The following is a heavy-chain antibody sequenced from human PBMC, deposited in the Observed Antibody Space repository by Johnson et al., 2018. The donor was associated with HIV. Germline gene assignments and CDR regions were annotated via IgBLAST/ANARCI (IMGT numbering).Heavy chain of an antibody. CDR1: GFTFSDYY. Sequence: VQLVESGGGLVQPGGSLRLSCAASGFTFSDYYMSWIRQAPEKGLEWVSGIKWNGGSTGYADSVKGRFTISRDNAKNSLYLQMNSLRAEDTALYYCTRDRGYGDAFDIWGQGTMVTVSS. CDR3: TRDRGYGDAFDI. CDR2: IKWNGGST. V-gene: IGHV3-20*04. D-gene: IGHD3-10*01. J-gene: IGHJ3*02.